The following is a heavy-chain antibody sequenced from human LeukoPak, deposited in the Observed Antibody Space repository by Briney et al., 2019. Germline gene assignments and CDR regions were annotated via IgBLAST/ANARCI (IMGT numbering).Heavy chain of an antibody. J-gene: IGHJ4*02. Sequence: GSSVKVSCKASGGTFSSYAISWVRQAPGQGLEWMGGLIPIFGTANYAQKFQGRVTITADESTSTAYMELSSLRSEDTAVYYCARTYDFWTGYYFDYWGQGTLVTVSS. D-gene: IGHD3-3*01. CDR2: LIPIFGTA. CDR3: ARTYDFWTGYYFDY. CDR1: GGTFSSYA. V-gene: IGHV1-69*01.